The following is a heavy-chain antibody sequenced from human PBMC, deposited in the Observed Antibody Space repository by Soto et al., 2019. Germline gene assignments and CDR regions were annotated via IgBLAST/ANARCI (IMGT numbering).Heavy chain of an antibody. Sequence: QVPLQESGPGLVKPSETLFLTCIVSGVSITSGYCTWIRHSPGQGLELIGYISHSGLRHYRASLQSRLIMSVETSQDQFSLNLTSVTALGTAIYYCATSNTACPGCYSWGQGALVTVSS. J-gene: IGHJ5*02. CDR3: ATSNTACPGCYS. V-gene: IGHV4-59*01. CDR1: GVSITSGY. D-gene: IGHD3-10*01. CDR2: ISHSGLR.